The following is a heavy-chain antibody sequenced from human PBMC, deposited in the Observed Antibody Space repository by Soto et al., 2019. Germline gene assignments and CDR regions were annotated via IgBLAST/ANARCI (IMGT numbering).Heavy chain of an antibody. V-gene: IGHV5-51*01. CDR3: ARLEGSHRVAATGYYYYGMDV. CDR1: GYSFISSW. D-gene: IGHD2-15*01. J-gene: IGHJ6*02. Sequence: PGESLNISCQASGYSFISSWIGWVRQMPGKGLEWMGIIYPGDSDTRYSPSFQGQVTISADKSISTAYLQWSSLKASDTAMYYCARLEGSHRVAATGYYYYGMDVWGQGTTVTVSS. CDR2: IYPGDSDT.